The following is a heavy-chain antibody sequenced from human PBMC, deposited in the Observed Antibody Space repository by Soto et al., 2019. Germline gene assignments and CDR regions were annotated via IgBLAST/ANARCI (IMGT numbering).Heavy chain of an antibody. CDR2: IYWDDDK. D-gene: IGHD3-22*01. J-gene: IGHJ4*02. Sequence: SGPTLVNPTQTLTLTCTFSGFSLSTSGVGVGWIRQPPGKALEWLALIYWDDDKRYSPSLKSRLTITKDTSKNQVVLTMTNMDPVDTATYYCAHISAKENYYDSSGYYFDYWGQGTLVTVSS. V-gene: IGHV2-5*02. CDR3: AHISAKENYYDSSGYYFDY. CDR1: GFSLSTSGVG.